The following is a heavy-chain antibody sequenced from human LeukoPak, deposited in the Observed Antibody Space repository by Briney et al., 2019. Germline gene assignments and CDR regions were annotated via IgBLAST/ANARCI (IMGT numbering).Heavy chain of an antibody. CDR2: INHSGST. Sequence: SETLSLTCAVYGGSFSGYYWSWIRQPPGKGLEWIGEINHSGSTNYNPSLKSRVTISVDTSKNQFSLKLTSVTAADTAVYYCARQPYCSSPSCYLDWFDPWGQGTLVTVSS. V-gene: IGHV4-34*01. CDR1: GGSFSGYY. D-gene: IGHD2-2*01. CDR3: ARQPYCSSPSCYLDWFDP. J-gene: IGHJ5*02.